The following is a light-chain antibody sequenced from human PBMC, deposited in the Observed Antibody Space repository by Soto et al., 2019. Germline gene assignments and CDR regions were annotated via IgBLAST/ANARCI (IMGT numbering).Light chain of an antibody. CDR1: SSDVGSYTL. CDR2: EGS. J-gene: IGLJ3*02. V-gene: IGLV2-23*01. CDR3: CPYAGSSTS. Sequence: QSVLTQPASVSGSPGQSITISSTGTSSDVGSYTLVSWYQQHPGKAPKLMIYEGSKRPSGVSNRFSGSKSGNTASLTISGLQAEDEADYYCCPYAGSSTSFGGGTKLTVL.